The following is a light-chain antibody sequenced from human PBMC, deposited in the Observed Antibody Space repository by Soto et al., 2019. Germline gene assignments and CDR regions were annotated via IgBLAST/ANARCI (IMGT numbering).Light chain of an antibody. CDR3: QKYNSALFT. V-gene: IGKV1-27*01. CDR2: AAS. J-gene: IGKJ3*01. Sequence: TQSPATLSASVGDRVTITCRASQGISNYLAWYQQKPGKVPKLLIYAASTLQSGVPSRFSGSGSGTDFTLTISSLQPEDVATYYCQKYNSALFTFGPGTKVDIK. CDR1: QGISNY.